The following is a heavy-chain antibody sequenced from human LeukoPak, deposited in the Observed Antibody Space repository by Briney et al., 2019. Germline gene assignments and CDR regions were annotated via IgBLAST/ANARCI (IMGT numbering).Heavy chain of an antibody. D-gene: IGHD7-27*01. CDR2: IKQDGSEK. V-gene: IGHV3-7*01. CDR3: ARDLITGAPGADY. Sequence: GGSLRLSCAASGFTFSSYWTTWVRQAPGKGLEWLANIKQDGSEKYYVDSVKGRFTISRDNAKNSLYMQMNSLRAEDTAVYYCARDLITGAPGADYWGQGTLATVSS. J-gene: IGHJ4*02. CDR1: GFTFSSYW.